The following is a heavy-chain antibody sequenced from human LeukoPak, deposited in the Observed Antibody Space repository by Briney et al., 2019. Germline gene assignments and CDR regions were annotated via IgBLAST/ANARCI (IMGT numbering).Heavy chain of an antibody. CDR1: GFTFSSYE. J-gene: IGHJ4*02. V-gene: IGHV3-48*03. CDR2: ISSSGSTI. Sequence: GGSLRLSCAASGFTFSSYEMNWVRQAPGKGLEWVSYISSSGSTIYYADSVKGRFTISRDNAKNSLYLQMNSLRAEDTAVYYCARERYYDSSGYDYWGQGTLVTVPS. CDR3: ARERYYDSSGYDY. D-gene: IGHD3-22*01.